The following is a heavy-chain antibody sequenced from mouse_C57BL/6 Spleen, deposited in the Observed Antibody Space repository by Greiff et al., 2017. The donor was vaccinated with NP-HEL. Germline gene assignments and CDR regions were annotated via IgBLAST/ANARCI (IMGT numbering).Heavy chain of an antibody. CDR1: GYTFTSYW. J-gene: IGHJ2*01. Sequence: QVQLQQPGAELVKPGASVKMSCKASGYTFTSYWITWVKQRPGQGLEWIGDIYPGSGSTNYNEKFKSKATLTVDTSSSTAYMQLSSLTSEDSAVYYCARRPSVYYGLDYWGQGTTLTVSS. D-gene: IGHD1-1*01. CDR3: ARRPSVYYGLDY. V-gene: IGHV1-55*01. CDR2: IYPGSGST.